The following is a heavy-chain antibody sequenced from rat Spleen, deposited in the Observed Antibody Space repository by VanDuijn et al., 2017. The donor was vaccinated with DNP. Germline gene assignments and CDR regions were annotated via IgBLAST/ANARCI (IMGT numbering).Heavy chain of an antibody. CDR3: TRRSYYSPLNFDY. CDR1: GFTFSYYG. CDR2: ISASGGST. J-gene: IGHJ2*01. Sequence: EVQLVESGGGLVQPGRSLKLSCAASGFTFSYYGMAWVRQAPKKGLEWVASISASGGSTSYRDSVKGRFTISRDNAKNTQYLQMDSLRSEDTATYYCTRRSYYSPLNFDYWGQGVMVTVSS. D-gene: IGHD1-1*01. V-gene: IGHV5S13*01.